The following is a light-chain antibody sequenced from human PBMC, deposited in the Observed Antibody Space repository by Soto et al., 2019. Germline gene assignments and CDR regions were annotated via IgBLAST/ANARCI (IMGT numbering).Light chain of an antibody. CDR1: SSDIGGYNY. V-gene: IGLV2-14*01. CDR2: DVS. Sequence: QSVLTQPPSASGSPGQSVTISCTGTSSDIGGYNYVSWYQQRPGKAPKLMIYDVSNRPSGVSNRFSGSKSGNTASLTISGLQAEDEADYYCSSYTSSSTLEVFGTGTKVTVL. CDR3: SSYTSSSTLEV. J-gene: IGLJ1*01.